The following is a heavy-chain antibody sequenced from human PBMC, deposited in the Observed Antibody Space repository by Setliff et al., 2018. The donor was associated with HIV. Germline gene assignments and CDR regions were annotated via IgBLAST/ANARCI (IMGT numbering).Heavy chain of an antibody. J-gene: IGHJ4*02. V-gene: IGHV3-33*01. CDR2: IWYDGSNK. Sequence: GESLKISCAASGFTFSSYGMHWVRQAPGKGLEWVALIWYDGSNKNYADSVKGRFTISRDNSKSTLYLQMNSLRAEDTAVYFCARTRAPYFFDFWGQGAQVTVSS. CDR1: GFTFSSYG. CDR3: ARTRAPYFFDF. D-gene: IGHD1-26*01.